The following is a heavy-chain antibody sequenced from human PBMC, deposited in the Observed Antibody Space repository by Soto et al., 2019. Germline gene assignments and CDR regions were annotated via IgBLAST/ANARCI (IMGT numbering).Heavy chain of an antibody. CDR1: GFTLGDYA. CDR2: IRSKAYGGTT. Sequence: GGSLRLSCTASGFTLGDYAMSWVRQAPGKGLEWVGFIRSKAYGGTTEYAASVKGRFTISRDDSKSIAYLQMNSLKTEDTAVYYCTRDGPPSYIAAATRIYYYGMDVWGQGTTVTVSS. CDR3: TRDGPPSYIAAATRIYYYGMDV. D-gene: IGHD6-13*01. J-gene: IGHJ6*02. V-gene: IGHV3-49*04.